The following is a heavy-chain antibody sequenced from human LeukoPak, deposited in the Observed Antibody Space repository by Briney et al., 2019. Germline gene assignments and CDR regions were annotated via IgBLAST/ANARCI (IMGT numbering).Heavy chain of an antibody. J-gene: IGHJ4*02. D-gene: IGHD5-12*01. CDR3: AREKGYSGYDLFDY. V-gene: IGHV3-33*01. CDR2: IWYDGSKK. Sequence: GGSLRLSCAASGFTFSSNGMHWVRQAPGKGLEWVAVIWYDGSKKYYADSVKGRFTISRDNSKNSLYLQMNSLRAEDTAVYYCAREKGYSGYDLFDYWGQGTLVTVSS. CDR1: GFTFSSNG.